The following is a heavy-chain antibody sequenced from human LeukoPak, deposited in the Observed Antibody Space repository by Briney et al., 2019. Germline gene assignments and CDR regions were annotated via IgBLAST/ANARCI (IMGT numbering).Heavy chain of an antibody. D-gene: IGHD4-17*01. CDR1: GGSISSSSYY. CDR2: IYYSGSA. J-gene: IGHJ4*02. Sequence: PSETLSLTCTVPGGSISSSSYYWGWIRQPPGKGLEWIGSIYYSGSAYYNPSLKSRVTISVDTSKNQFSLKLSSVTAADTAVYYCARHELDYGVYWGQGTLVTVSS. V-gene: IGHV4-39*01. CDR3: ARHELDYGVY.